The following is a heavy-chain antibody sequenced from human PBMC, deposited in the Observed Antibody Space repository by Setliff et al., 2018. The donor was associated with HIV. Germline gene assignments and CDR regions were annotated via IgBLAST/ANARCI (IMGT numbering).Heavy chain of an antibody. Sequence: SETLSLTCTVSGGSISSYYWSCIRQPPGKGLEWIGYIYYSGSTNYNPSLKIRVTISVDTSKNQFSLKLSSVIAADTAVYYCARIFGDQGYYYGMDVWGQGTTVTVSS. CDR1: GGSISSYY. CDR2: IYYSGST. D-gene: IGHD3-3*01. V-gene: IGHV4-59*01. CDR3: ARIFGDQGYYYGMDV. J-gene: IGHJ6*02.